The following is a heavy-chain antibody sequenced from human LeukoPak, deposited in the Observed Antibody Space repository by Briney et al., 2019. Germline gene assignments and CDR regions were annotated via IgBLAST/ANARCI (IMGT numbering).Heavy chain of an antibody. V-gene: IGHV4-61*01. J-gene: IGHJ4*02. D-gene: IGHD1-26*01. CDR3: ARELVGAVFDY. CDR2: VYYSGST. CDR1: GGSVSSGSYY. Sequence: PSETLSLTCTVSGGSVSSGSYYWSWIRQPPGKGLEWIGYVYYSGSTNYNPTLKSRVTIPVDTSNNQFSLKLSSVTAADTAVYYCARELVGAVFDYWGQGTLVTVSS.